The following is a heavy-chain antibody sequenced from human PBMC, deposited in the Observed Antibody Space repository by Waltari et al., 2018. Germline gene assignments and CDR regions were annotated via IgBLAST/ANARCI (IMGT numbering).Heavy chain of an antibody. CDR3: ARDTPVPAAIDS. Sequence: QVQLQESGPGLVKPSQTLSLTCTVSGGSISSGGYYWSWIRQHPGKGLGWIGYIYYRGGTYYNPSLKSRVTISVDTSKNQFSLKLSSVTAADTAVYYCARDTPVPAAIDSWGQGTLVTVSS. D-gene: IGHD2-2*01. V-gene: IGHV4-31*03. CDR1: GGSISSGGYY. CDR2: IYYRGGT. J-gene: IGHJ4*02.